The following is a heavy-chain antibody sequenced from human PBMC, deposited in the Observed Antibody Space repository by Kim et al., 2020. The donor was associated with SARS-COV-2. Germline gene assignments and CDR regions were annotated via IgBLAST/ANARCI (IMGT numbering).Heavy chain of an antibody. J-gene: IGHJ1*01. D-gene: IGHD6-25*01. V-gene: IGHV3-30*18. CDR1: GFTFSSYG. CDR3: AKGVHPPQPFSPSSPVRIPRRIRAAWPLAASHRTSFQ. Sequence: GGSLRLSCAASGFTFSSYGMHWVRQAPGKGLEWVAVISYDGSNKYYADSVKGRFTISRDNSKNTLYLQMNSLRAEDTAVYYCAKGVHPPQPFSPSSPVRIPRRIRAAWPLAASHRTSFQ. CDR2: ISYDGSNK.